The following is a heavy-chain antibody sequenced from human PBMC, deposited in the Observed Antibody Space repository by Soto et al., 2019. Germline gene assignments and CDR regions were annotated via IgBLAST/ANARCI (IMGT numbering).Heavy chain of an antibody. CDR1: GFTFSSYG. CDR3: AKIRTDYSLRDCMDV. J-gene: IGHJ6*02. V-gene: IGHV3-30*18. Sequence: QVQLVESGGGVVQPGRSLRLSCAASGFTFSSYGMHWVRQAPGKGLEWVAVISYDGSNKYYADSVKSRFTISRDNSKNTLYLQMNGLRAEDTAVYYCAKIRTDYSLRDCMDVWGQGTTVTVSS. CDR2: ISYDGSNK. D-gene: IGHD4-4*01.